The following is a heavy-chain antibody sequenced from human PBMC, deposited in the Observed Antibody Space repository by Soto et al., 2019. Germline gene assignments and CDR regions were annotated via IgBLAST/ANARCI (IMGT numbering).Heavy chain of an antibody. J-gene: IGHJ4*02. CDR3: VRTSGGEYYDSRQYYHSY. CDR2: IYPGDFDI. Sequence: AGESLKISCKGSGYKFIDYWIGWVRQVPGKGLEWVGSIYPGDFDIKYRPSFQGQVTISADKSTTTAYLQWNSLQASDTAMYYCVRTSGGEYYDSRQYYHSYWGQGTLVTVSS. V-gene: IGHV5-51*01. CDR1: GYKFIDYW. D-gene: IGHD3-22*01.